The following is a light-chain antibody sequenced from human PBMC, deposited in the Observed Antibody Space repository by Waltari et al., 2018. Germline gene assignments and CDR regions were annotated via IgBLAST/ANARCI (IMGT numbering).Light chain of an antibody. Sequence: SVFTQPPSVSAAPRQRVTIPCPRGSSHIGHNYVSWYRQFPGTAPKLLIYENTERPSGIPGRFSGSKSGTSATLDITGLQAGDEADYYCGTWDSSLSGAVLGGGTHLTVL. CDR3: GTWDSSLSGAV. V-gene: IGLV1-51*02. CDR2: ENT. J-gene: IGLJ7*01. CDR1: SSHIGHNY.